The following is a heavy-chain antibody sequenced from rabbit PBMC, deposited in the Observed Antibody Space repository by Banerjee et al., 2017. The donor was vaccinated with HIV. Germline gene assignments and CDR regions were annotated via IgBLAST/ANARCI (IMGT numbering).Heavy chain of an antibody. D-gene: IGHD1-1*01. CDR2: IYAGDGST. CDR3: ARAYASSSGLSHYAFDP. CDR1: GFSLSSNA. J-gene: IGHJ2*01. V-gene: IGHV1S40*01. Sequence: QSVEESGGDLVKPGGTLTLTCTVSGFSLSSNAMCWVRQAPGKGLEWIGTIYAGDGSTYYASWAKGRFTISKTSSTTVTLQMTSLTAADTATYFCARAYASSSGLSHYAFDPWGQGTLVTVS.